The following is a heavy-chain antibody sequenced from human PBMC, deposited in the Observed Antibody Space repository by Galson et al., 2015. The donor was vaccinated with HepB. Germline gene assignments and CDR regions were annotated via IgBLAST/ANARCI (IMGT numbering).Heavy chain of an antibody. CDR1: GYTFTSYG. CDR3: ARDPATIFGVVIRNPHFDY. D-gene: IGHD3-3*01. J-gene: IGHJ4*02. CDR2: ISAYNGNT. V-gene: IGHV1-18*01. Sequence: SVKVSCKASGYTFTSYGISWVRQAPGQGLEWMRWISAYNGNTNYAQKLQGRVTMTTDTSTSTAYMELRSLRSDDTAVYYCARDPATIFGVVIRNPHFDYWGQGTLVTVSS.